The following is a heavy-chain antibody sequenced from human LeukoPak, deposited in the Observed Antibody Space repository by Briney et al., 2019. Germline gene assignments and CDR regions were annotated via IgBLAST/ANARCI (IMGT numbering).Heavy chain of an antibody. V-gene: IGHV3-74*01. CDR2: INNDESHT. CDR3: ARDQSSSWYVAWFDP. D-gene: IGHD6-13*01. J-gene: IGHJ5*02. CDR1: GFTFSSYW. Sequence: HPGGSLRLSCAASGFTFSSYWMHWVRQAPGKGLVWVSRINNDESHTTYADSVKGRFTISRDNAENTLYLQMNSLRVEDTAVYYCARDQSSSWYVAWFDPWGQGTLVTVSS.